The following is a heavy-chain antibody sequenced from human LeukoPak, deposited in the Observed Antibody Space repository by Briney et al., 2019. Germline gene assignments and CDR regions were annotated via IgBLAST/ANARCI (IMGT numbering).Heavy chain of an antibody. CDR1: GFTFSSYG. V-gene: IGHV3-30*18. J-gene: IGHJ4*02. CDR3: AKLAYCGGDCRGGNFDY. Sequence: PGGSLRLSCAASGFTFSSYGMQWVRQAPGKGLEWVAVISYDGSNKYYADSVKGRFTISRDNSKNTLYLQMNSLRAEDTAVYYCAKLAYCGGDCRGGNFDYWGQGTLVTVSS. CDR2: ISYDGSNK. D-gene: IGHD2-21*02.